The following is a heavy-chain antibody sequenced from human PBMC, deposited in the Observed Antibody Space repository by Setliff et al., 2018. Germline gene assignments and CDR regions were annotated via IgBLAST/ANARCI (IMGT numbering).Heavy chain of an antibody. V-gene: IGHV4-38-2*01. J-gene: IGHJ3*01. D-gene: IGHD3-3*01. CDR3: ASPRRDDLDSPFDAFDL. CDR2: IYHRGRR. CDR1: GISITSGHY. Sequence: KASETLSLTCDVSGISITSGHYWGWIRQSPGEGLEWIATIYHRGRRYYNPSLDSRVTISLDASKNQYSLRLSSVTAADTAVYYCASPRRDDLDSPFDAFDLWGQGTKVTVSS.